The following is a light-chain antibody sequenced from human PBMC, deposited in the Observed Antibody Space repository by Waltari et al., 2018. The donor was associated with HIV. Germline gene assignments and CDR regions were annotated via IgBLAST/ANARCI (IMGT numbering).Light chain of an antibody. V-gene: IGLV5-45*01. CDR2: YKSDSDR. Sequence: QAVLTQPASLSASPGTSASPTCTLRRGINVATYRIYWYQQTPGSPPQYLLKYKSDSDRQQGSGVPSRFSGSKDASANAGILLISGLQSEDEADYYCMIWHSSAWVFGGGTKLTVL. CDR1: RGINVATYR. CDR3: MIWHSSAWV. J-gene: IGLJ3*02.